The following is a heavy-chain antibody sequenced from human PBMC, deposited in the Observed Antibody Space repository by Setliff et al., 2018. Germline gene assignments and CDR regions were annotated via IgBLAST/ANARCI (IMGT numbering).Heavy chain of an antibody. CDR3: ARAELLWFGGFDP. D-gene: IGHD3-10*01. CDR2: MNPNSGNT. Sequence: ASVKVSCKASGYTFTSYDINWVRQATGQGLEWMGWMNPNSGNTGYAQKFQGRVTMTRNTSISTAYMELSSLRSEDTAMYYCARAELLWFGGFDPWGQGTLVTVSS. J-gene: IGHJ5*02. V-gene: IGHV1-8*02. CDR1: GYTFTSYD.